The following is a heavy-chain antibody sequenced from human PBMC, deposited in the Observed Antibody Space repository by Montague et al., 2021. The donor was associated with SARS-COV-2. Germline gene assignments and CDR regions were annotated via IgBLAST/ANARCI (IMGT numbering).Heavy chain of an antibody. Sequence: SETLSLTCAVYGGSFSGHYWNWIRQPPGKGLELIGEINHSGSTNNNSSPKIRVTISVDTSKNQFPLKLSSVTAADTAVYYCARGTRQGYGFRLGPFDFWGQGTMVTVSS. J-gene: IGHJ4*02. V-gene: IGHV4-34*01. CDR1: GGSFSGHY. D-gene: IGHD3-10*01. CDR2: INHSGST. CDR3: ARGTRQGYGFRLGPFDF.